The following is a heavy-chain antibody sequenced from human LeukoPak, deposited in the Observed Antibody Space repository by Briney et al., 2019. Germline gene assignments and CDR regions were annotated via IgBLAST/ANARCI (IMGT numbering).Heavy chain of an antibody. CDR2: IYHSGST. D-gene: IGHD6-19*01. V-gene: IGHV4-4*02. J-gene: IGHJ4*02. Sequence: PSETLSLTCAVSGGSISSSNWWSWVRQPPGKGLEWIGEIYHSGSTNYNPSLKSRVTISVDTSKNQFSLKLSSVTAADTAVYYCARASGSGWLNYWGQGTLVTVSS. CDR3: ARASGSGWLNY. CDR1: GGSISSSNW.